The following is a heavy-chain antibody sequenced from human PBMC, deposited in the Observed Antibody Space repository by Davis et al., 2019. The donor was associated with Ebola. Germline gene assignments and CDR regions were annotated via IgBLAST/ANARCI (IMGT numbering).Heavy chain of an antibody. D-gene: IGHD1-1*01. J-gene: IGHJ5*02. Sequence: GESLKISCAASGFTFSSYWMHWVRQAPGKGLVWVSRINSDGSSTSYADSVKGRFTISRDNAKNSLYLQMNSLRAEDTALYYCAKATVPTGWFDPWGQGTLVTVSS. V-gene: IGHV3-74*01. CDR3: AKATVPTGWFDP. CDR2: INSDGSST. CDR1: GFTFSSYW.